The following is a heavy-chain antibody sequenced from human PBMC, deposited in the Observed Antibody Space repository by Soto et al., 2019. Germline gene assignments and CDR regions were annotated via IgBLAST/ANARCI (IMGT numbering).Heavy chain of an antibody. CDR3: TTRDQGRFGH. D-gene: IGHD2-2*01. CDR1: GGTFNTLS. J-gene: IGHJ4*02. CDR2: IIPFFDST. Sequence: QVQLVQSGAEGKRPGSSVKVSCKPSGGTFNTLSINWVRQAPGQGLEWVGAIIPFFDSTNYAQKFQDRVTITADKSMDTAYMEMRSLRSDDTAVYYCTTRDQGRFGHWSQGTPLTVSS. V-gene: IGHV1-69*06.